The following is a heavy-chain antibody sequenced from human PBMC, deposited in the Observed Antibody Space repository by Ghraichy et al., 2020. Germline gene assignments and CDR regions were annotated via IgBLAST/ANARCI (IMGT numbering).Heavy chain of an antibody. CDR1: GFSFSRYW. Sequence: GGYLRLSCAASGFSFSRYWMNWVRQAPGKGLEWVANINQDGSEKKYVDSVKGRFTISRDNAKNSLYLEMNSLRAEDTAFYYCAKAAWDTSGYTAFDIWGLGTMVTVSS. D-gene: IGHD3-22*01. CDR2: INQDGSEK. J-gene: IGHJ3*02. V-gene: IGHV3-7*01. CDR3: AKAAWDTSGYTAFDI.